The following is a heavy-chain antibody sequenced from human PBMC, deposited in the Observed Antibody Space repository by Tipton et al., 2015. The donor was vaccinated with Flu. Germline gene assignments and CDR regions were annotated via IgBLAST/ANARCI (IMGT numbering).Heavy chain of an antibody. CDR3: AKIGRFYDFIWGSAETHPDY. Sequence: SLRLSCAASGFTFTSYAMNWVRQAPGKGLEWVSTISGSGATTYYADSVKGRFTISRDTNTLYLQMTSLKAEDTAVYFCAKIGRFYDFIWGSAETHPDYWGQGTLVTVSS. V-gene: IGHV3-23*01. D-gene: IGHD3-16*01. J-gene: IGHJ4*02. CDR1: GFTFTSYA. CDR2: ISGSGATT.